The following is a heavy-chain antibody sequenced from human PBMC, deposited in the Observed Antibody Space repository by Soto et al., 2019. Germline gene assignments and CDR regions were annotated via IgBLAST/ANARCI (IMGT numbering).Heavy chain of an antibody. Sequence: PGGSLRLSCAASGFTFISYGMHWVRQAPGKGLEWVAVIWYDGSNKYYADSVKGRFTISRDNSKNTLYLQMNSLRAEDTAVYYCARDGITIFGVVIPGYYGMDVWGQGTTVTVSS. J-gene: IGHJ6*02. CDR1: GFTFISYG. D-gene: IGHD3-3*01. CDR2: IWYDGSNK. CDR3: ARDGITIFGVVIPGYYGMDV. V-gene: IGHV3-33*01.